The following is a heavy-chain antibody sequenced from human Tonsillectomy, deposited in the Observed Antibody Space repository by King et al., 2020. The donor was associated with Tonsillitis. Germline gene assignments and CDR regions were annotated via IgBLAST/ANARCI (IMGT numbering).Heavy chain of an antibody. CDR1: GFTFSTYW. CDR2: IKQDGSEK. J-gene: IGHJ5*02. D-gene: IGHD6-13*01. CDR3: ARDIAAAFDP. V-gene: IGHV3-7*03. Sequence: VQLVESGGGLVQPGGSLRLSCAASGFTFSTYWMNWVRQAPGKGLEWVASIKQDGSEKYYVDSLKGRFTISRDNAKNSLYLQMNGLRAEDTAVYYCARDIAAAFDPWGQGTLVTVSS.